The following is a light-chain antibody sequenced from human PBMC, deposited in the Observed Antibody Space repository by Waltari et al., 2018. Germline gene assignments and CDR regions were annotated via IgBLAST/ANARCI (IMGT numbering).Light chain of an antibody. CDR2: WAS. J-gene: IGKJ2*01. CDR3: QQYYSPPYT. V-gene: IGKV4-1*01. Sequence: DIVMTPSPDSLAVSLGERATIHCKSSQTLFYSSNNNNYLVRYQQTPGQPPKVLIYWASTRESGFPDLCSGSGSGTDFALTISSLQSEEVAVYYCQQYYSPPYTFGQGTKLEIK. CDR1: QTLFYSSNNNNY.